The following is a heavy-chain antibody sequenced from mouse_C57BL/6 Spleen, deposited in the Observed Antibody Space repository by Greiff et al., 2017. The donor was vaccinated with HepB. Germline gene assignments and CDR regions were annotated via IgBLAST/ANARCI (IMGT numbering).Heavy chain of an antibody. J-gene: IGHJ2*01. CDR3: AWKWDVFDY. V-gene: IGHV5-17*01. CDR2: ISSGSSTI. CDR1: GFTFSDYG. Sequence: VQLKESGGGLVKPGGSLKLSCAASGFTFSDYGMHWVRQAPEKGLEWVAYISSGSSTIYYADTVKGRFTISRDNAKQPLFLQMTSRGSEDTAMYYCAWKWDVFDYWGQGTTLTVSS. D-gene: IGHD1-3*01.